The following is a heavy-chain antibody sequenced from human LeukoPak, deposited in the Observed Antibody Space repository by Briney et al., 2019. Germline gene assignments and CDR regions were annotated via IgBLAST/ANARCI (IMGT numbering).Heavy chain of an antibody. D-gene: IGHD2-2*01. CDR3: ARVFWEYQLPPQIPLYGMDV. Sequence: SETLSLTCTVSGGSISSGGYSWSWIRQPPGKGLEWIGYIYHSGSTYYNPSLKSRVTISVDRSKNQFSLKLSSVTAADTAVYYCARVFWEYQLPPQIPLYGMDVWGQGTTVTVSS. CDR2: IYHSGST. J-gene: IGHJ6*02. CDR1: GGSISSGGYS. V-gene: IGHV4-30-2*01.